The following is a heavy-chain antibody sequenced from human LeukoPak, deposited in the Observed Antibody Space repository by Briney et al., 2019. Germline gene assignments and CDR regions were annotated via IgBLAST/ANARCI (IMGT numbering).Heavy chain of an antibody. D-gene: IGHD3-22*01. V-gene: IGHV6-1*01. J-gene: IGHJ4*02. CDR2: TYYRSKWYN. Sequence: SQTLSLTCAISGDSVSSNSAAWNWIRQSPSRGLEWLGRTYYRSKWYNDYAVSVKSRITINPDTSKNQFSLQLNSVTPEDTAVYYCASSRHKDYYDSSGYYSAFDYWGQGTLVTVSS. CDR1: GDSVSSNSAA. CDR3: ASSRHKDYYDSSGYYSAFDY.